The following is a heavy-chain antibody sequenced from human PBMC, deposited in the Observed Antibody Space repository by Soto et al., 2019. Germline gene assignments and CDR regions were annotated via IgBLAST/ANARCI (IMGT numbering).Heavy chain of an antibody. Sequence: QVQLVQSGAEVKKPGSSVKVSCKASGGTFSSYTISWVRQAPGQGLEWMGRIIPILGIANYAQKFQGRVTITADKSTSTAYMELSSLRSEDTAVYYCAAPGEDIVATIGKYYFDYWGQGTLVTVSS. CDR1: GGTFSSYT. CDR2: IIPILGIA. V-gene: IGHV1-69*02. J-gene: IGHJ4*02. D-gene: IGHD5-12*01. CDR3: AAPGEDIVATIGKYYFDY.